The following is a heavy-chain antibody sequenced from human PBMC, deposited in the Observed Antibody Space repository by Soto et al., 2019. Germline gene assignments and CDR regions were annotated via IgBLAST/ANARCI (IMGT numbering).Heavy chain of an antibody. J-gene: IGHJ4*02. CDR3: ATEGYRKYPRRAVYFDY. CDR1: GYTFTSYG. CDR2: ISTHNGNT. D-gene: IGHD2-2*01. Sequence: GPSVKVSCKASGYTFTSYGISWVRQAPGQGPEWMGWISTHNGNTNYARKIQGRVTMTTDTSTSTAYMELRSLRSDDTALYYCATEGYRKYPRRAVYFDYWGQGNLVTVSS. V-gene: IGHV1-18*04.